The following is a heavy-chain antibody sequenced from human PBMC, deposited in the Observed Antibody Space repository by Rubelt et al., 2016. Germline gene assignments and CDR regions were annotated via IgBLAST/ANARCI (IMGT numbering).Heavy chain of an antibody. CDR3: ARDPYGDRHHDY. CDR2: LSAYNGNT. D-gene: IGHD4-17*01. V-gene: IGHV1-18*01. CDR1: GYTLTELS. J-gene: IGHJ4*02. Sequence: QVQLVQSGAEVKKPGASVKVSCKVSGYTLTELSMHWVRQAPGKGLEWMGWLSAYNGNTNYAQKLHGRVTMTTDTSTSTAYMALRSLRSDDTAVYYCARDPYGDRHHDYWGQGTLVTVSS.